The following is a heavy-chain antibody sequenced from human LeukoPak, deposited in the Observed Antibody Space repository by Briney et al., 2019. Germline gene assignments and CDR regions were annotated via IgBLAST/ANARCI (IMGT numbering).Heavy chain of an antibody. J-gene: IGHJ4*02. CDR1: GYSFTSSW. V-gene: IGHV5-51*01. Sequence: GESLKISCKVSGYSFTSSWIGWVRQMPGKGLEWMGIIYPGDSATSYSPSFQGQVIISADKYISTAYLQWSSLKASDTAMYYCARGYYLDYWGQGTLVTVSS. CDR3: ARGYYLDY. CDR2: IYPGDSAT.